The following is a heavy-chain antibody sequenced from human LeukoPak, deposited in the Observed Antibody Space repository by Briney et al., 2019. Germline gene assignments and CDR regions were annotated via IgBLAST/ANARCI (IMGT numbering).Heavy chain of an antibody. CDR2: ISPDGRST. J-gene: IGHJ4*02. D-gene: IGHD1-26*01. Sequence: GGSLRLSCAASGFTYGNYLMHWVRQAPGKGLVWVSRISPDGRSTNYADFVKGRFTVSRDNAMNTVYLQMNSLRAEDTALYFCASGANTFDYWGQGTLVTVSS. CDR1: GFTYGNYL. CDR3: ASGANTFDY. V-gene: IGHV3-74*01.